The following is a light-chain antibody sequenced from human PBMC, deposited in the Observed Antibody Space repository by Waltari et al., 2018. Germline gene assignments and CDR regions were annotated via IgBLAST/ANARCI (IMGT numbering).Light chain of an antibody. CDR3: SMYMGSGILV. J-gene: IGLJ3*02. CDR2: RGN. CDR1: SGSVSSTSY. Sequence: QTVLTQEPSLSVSPGGTVTLTCALSSGSVSSTSYATWYQQTPGQAPRTRVDRGNGRSCGVPDRFSGSILWNKAALTITGAQAEDESDYYCSMYMGSGILVFGGGTKLTVL. V-gene: IGLV8-61*01.